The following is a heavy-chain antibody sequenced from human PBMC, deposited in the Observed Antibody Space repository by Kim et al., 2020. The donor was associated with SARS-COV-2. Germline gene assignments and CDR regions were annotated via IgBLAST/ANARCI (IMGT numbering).Heavy chain of an antibody. J-gene: IGHJ6*02. CDR1: EFTFGNYW. CDR3: VRDSQDGILTGPRMDV. D-gene: IGHD3-9*01. CDR2: MNPDGSVR. Sequence: GALRLSCKVSEFTFGNYWMSWVRQAPLKGLEWVAMMNPDGSVRHYVDSVKGRFTISRDNAHNYLYVQMNSLRVDDTAVYFCVRDSQDGILTGPRMDVWGQGTTVTVSS. V-gene: IGHV3-7*05.